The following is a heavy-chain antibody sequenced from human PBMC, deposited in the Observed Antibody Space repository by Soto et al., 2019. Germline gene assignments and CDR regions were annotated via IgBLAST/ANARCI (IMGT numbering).Heavy chain of an antibody. V-gene: IGHV3-7*03. CDR1: GFTFSAYW. CDR3: AGWGGHDYNY. D-gene: IGHD3-16*01. Sequence: GGSLRLSCVGSGFTFSAYWMNWVRQAPGMGLEWVANINPDGGVGMYVDSVKGRFTTSRDNARNSLYLQMNSLRVDDTAVYFCAGWGGHDYNYWGQGIQVTVSS. J-gene: IGHJ4*02. CDR2: INPDGGVG.